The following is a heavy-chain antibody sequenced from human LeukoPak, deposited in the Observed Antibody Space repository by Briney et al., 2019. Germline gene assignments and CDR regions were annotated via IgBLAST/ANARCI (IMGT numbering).Heavy chain of an antibody. J-gene: IGHJ4*02. CDR1: GFTFSSYG. D-gene: IGHD5-18*01. CDR2: ISYDGSNK. Sequence: PGRSLRLSCAASGFTFSSYGMHWVRQAPGKGLEWVAVISYDGSNKYYADSVKGRFTISRDNSKNTLYLQMNSLRAEDTAVHYCAKDMGIQLWLESPPYFDYWGQGTLVTVSS. CDR3: AKDMGIQLWLESPPYFDY. V-gene: IGHV3-30*18.